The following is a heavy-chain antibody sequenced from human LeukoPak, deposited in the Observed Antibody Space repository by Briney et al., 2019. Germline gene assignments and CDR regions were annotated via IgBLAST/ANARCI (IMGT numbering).Heavy chain of an antibody. D-gene: IGHD3-16*01. V-gene: IGHV4-38-2*02. CDR2: IYHSGST. CDR3: ARGQIRGVGLFDY. CDR1: YSSVSRGYY. Sequence: KPSETLSLTCQVLYSSVSRGYYWGWIRQPPGKGLEWIGSIYHSGSTYHNPSLKSRVTLSVDESKNQFSLKLSSVTAADTAVYYCARGQIRGVGLFDYWGHGTLVTVSS. J-gene: IGHJ4*01.